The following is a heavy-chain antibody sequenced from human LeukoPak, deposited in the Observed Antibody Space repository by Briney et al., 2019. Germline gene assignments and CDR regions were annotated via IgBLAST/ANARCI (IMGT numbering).Heavy chain of an antibody. V-gene: IGHV3-21*01. CDR2: ISSSXXXI. D-gene: IGHD4-17*01. J-gene: IGHJ4*02. CDR3: ARDQSDYGDYQFDY. CDR1: GFTFSSYS. Sequence: GGSLRLSCAASGFTFSSYSMNWVRQAPGKGLXXXXSISSSXXXIXXAXXXKGRFTISRDNAKNSLYLQMNSLRAEDTAVYYCARDQSDYGDYQFDYWGQGTLVTVSS.